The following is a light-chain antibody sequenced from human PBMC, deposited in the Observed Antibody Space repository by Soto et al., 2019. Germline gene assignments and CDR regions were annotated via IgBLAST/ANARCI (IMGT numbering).Light chain of an antibody. Sequence: EIVLTQSPGTLSLSPGERATLSCRASQSVSSSYLAWYQQKPGQAPRLLIYGASSRATGIQDRFSGSGSGTDFNLTISRLGHKDLAVYYCQKYGSSPTFGGGTKVEIK. J-gene: IGKJ4*01. V-gene: IGKV3-20*01. CDR2: GAS. CDR1: QSVSSSY. CDR3: QKYGSSPT.